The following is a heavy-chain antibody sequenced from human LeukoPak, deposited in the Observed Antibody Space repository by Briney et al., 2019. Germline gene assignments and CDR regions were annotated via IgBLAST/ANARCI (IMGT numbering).Heavy chain of an antibody. CDR1: GGTFSSYA. V-gene: IGHV1-69*05. Sequence: SVKVSCKASGGTFSSYAISWVRQAPGQGLEWMGGIIPIFGTANYAQKFQGRVTVTTDESTSTAYMELSSLRSEDTAVYYCARHGRPYYSSSRRFDYWGQGTLVTVSS. CDR2: IIPIFGTA. CDR3: ARHGRPYYSSSRRFDY. J-gene: IGHJ4*02. D-gene: IGHD6-13*01.